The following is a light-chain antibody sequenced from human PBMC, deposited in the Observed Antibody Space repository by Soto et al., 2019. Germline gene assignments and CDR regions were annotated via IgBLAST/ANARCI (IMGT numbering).Light chain of an antibody. V-gene: IGKV1-39*01. CDR1: QSISYF. CDR2: AAS. CDR3: QQSYSTPPT. Sequence: DTQMTQSPSSLSASVGDRVTITCRASQSISYFLNWYQQKPGKAPKLLIYAASSLQSGVPSRFSGSGSGTDFTLTISSLQPEDFATYYCQQSYSTPPTFGQGTKVEIK. J-gene: IGKJ1*01.